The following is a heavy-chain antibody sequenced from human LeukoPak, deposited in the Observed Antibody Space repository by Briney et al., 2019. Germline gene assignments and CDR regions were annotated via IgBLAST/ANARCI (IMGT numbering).Heavy chain of an antibody. CDR2: LYYSGST. J-gene: IGHJ4*02. D-gene: IGHD1-26*01. Sequence: SETLSLTCTVSGSSNSTYYWRWLRQPPGKGLEWVRYLYYSGSTSYNPSLKSRVTISVDTSKNQSSLRLSSVTAADRTVDYCTRGQGGTYYISEYWGQGTLVTVSS. V-gene: IGHV4-59*08. CDR3: TRGQGGTYYISEY. CDR1: GSSNSTYY.